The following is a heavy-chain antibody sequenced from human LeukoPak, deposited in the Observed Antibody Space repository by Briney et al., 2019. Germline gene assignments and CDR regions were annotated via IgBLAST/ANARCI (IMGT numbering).Heavy chain of an antibody. CDR1: GGSFSGYY. D-gene: IGHD2-2*01. CDR2: INHSGST. J-gene: IGHJ6*03. Sequence: KPSETLSLTCAVYGGSFSGYYWSWIPQPPGKGLEWIGEINHSGSTNYNPSLKSRVTISVDTSKNQFSLKLSSVTAADTAVYYCARYVNCSSTSCRTRYMDAWGKGTTVTVSS. V-gene: IGHV4-34*01. CDR3: ARYVNCSSTSCRTRYMDA.